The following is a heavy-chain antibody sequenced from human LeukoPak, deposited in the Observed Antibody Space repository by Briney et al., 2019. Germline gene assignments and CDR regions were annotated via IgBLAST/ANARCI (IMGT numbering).Heavy chain of an antibody. D-gene: IGHD3-16*02. CDR2: INHSGST. V-gene: IGHV4-34*01. Sequence: PSETLSLTCAVYGGSFSGYYWSWIRQPPGKGLEWIGEINHSGSTNYNPSLKSRVTISVDTSKNQFSLKLSSVTAADTAVYYCARGGYVWGNYRYPFDYWGQGTLVTVSS. CDR1: GGSFSGYY. CDR3: ARGGYVWGNYRYPFDY. J-gene: IGHJ4*02.